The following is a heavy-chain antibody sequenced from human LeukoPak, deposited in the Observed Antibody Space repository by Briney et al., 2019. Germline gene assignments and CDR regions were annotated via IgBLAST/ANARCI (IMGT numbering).Heavy chain of an antibody. CDR2: ISSSTSTI. CDR3: ARDVSVGPNAYYIDY. V-gene: IGHV3-48*02. Sequence: GGSLRLSCAASGLTLSSYSMNWVRQAPGKGLEWVSYISSSTSTIYYADSVKGRFTISRDNAKNSLYLQMNSLRDEDTAVYYCARDVSVGPNAYYIDYWGQGTLVTVSS. J-gene: IGHJ4*02. CDR1: GLTLSSYS. D-gene: IGHD1-26*01.